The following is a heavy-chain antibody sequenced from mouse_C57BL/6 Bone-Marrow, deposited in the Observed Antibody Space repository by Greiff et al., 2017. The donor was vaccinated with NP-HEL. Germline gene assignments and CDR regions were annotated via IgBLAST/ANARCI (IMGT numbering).Heavy chain of an antibody. CDR2: IYPRSGNT. D-gene: IGHD3-2*02. J-gene: IGHJ4*01. V-gene: IGHV1-81*01. CDR1: GYTFTSYG. CDR3: ARQLRPTGYYAMDY. Sequence: QVQLQQSGAELARPGASVKLSCKASGYTFTSYGISWVKQRTGQGLEWIGEIYPRSGNTYYNEKFKGKATLTADKPSSTAYMELRSLPSDDSAVYFCARQLRPTGYYAMDYWGQGTSVTVSS.